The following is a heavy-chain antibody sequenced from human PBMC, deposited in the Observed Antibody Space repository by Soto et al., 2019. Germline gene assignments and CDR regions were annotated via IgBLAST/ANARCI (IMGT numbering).Heavy chain of an antibody. CDR3: ARVAYSSGYFDY. CDR1: GFTFTSYA. CDR2: VSYHGSEK. V-gene: IGHV3-30-3*01. D-gene: IGHD6-19*01. Sequence: QVQLVESGGGVVQPGGSLRLSCAASGFTFTSYALHWVRQAPGKGLEWVAVVSYHGSEKYYADSVKCRFTISRDGSKNTLYLQMSSLRPEDTAVYFCARVAYSSGYFDYWVQGTLVTVSS. J-gene: IGHJ4*02.